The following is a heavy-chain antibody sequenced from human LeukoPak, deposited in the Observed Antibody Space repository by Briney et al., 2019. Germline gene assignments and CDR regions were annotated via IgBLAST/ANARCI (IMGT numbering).Heavy chain of an antibody. Sequence: KTSETLSLTCAVYGGSFSGYYWSWIRQSPGKGLEWIGTIYYSGSTYYSPSLKSRVTISVDTSKNQFSLKLSSVTAADTAMYYCARNRYYYGSGNYGVPNWFDPWGQGTLVTVSS. D-gene: IGHD3-10*01. V-gene: IGHV4-34*01. J-gene: IGHJ5*02. CDR3: ARNRYYYGSGNYGVPNWFDP. CDR2: IYYSGST. CDR1: GGSFSGYY.